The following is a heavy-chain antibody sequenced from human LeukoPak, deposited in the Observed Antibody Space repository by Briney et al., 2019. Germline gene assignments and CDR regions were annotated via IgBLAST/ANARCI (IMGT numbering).Heavy chain of an antibody. J-gene: IGHJ5*02. V-gene: IGHV4-59*01. CDR3: ATDQTGWFDP. Sequence: SETLSLTCTVSGGTISTYYWSWIRQPPGKGLEWIGYIYYSGSTNYNPSLKSRVTISVDTSKNQYSLKQSSVTAADTAVYYCATDQTGWFDPWGQGTLVTVSS. CDR2: IYYSGST. CDR1: GGTISTYY.